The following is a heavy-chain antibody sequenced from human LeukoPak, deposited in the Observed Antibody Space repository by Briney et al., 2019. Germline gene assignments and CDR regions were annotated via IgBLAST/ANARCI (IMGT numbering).Heavy chain of an antibody. CDR2: IYHSGST. J-gene: IGHJ5*02. Sequence: SETLSLTCAVSGYSISSGYYWGWTRQPPGKGLEWIGSIYHSGSTYYNPSLKSRVTISVDTSKNQFSLKLSSVTAADTAVYYCARRIARPDNWFDPWGQGTLVTVSS. CDR1: GYSISSGYY. V-gene: IGHV4-38-2*01. CDR3: ARRIARPDNWFDP. D-gene: IGHD6-6*01.